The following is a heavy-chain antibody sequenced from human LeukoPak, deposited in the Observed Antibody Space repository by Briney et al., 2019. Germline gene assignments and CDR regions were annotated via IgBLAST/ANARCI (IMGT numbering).Heavy chain of an antibody. CDR1: GFTFDDYA. CDR3: AKVRERWLQRYALDI. J-gene: IGHJ3*02. D-gene: IGHD5-24*01. Sequence: GGSLRLSCAASGFTFDDYAMHWVRQAPGKGLEWVSGISWNSGSIGYADSVKGRFTISRDNAKNSLYLQMNSLRAEDTALYYCAKVRERWLQRYALDIWGQGTMVTVSS. CDR2: ISWNSGSI. V-gene: IGHV3-9*01.